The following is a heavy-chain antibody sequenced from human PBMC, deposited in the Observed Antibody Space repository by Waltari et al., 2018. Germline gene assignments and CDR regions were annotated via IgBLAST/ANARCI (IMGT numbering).Heavy chain of an antibody. CDR1: GFTFSSYG. D-gene: IGHD6-6*01. CDR2: IWYDGSNK. J-gene: IGHJ4*02. Sequence: QVQLVESGGGVVQPGRSLRLSCAASGFTFSSYGMHWVRQAPGKGLGWVAIIWYDGSNKYYADSVKGRFTISRDNSKNTLYLQMNSLRAEDTAVYYCAREPRPGGYFDYWGQGTLVTVSS. CDR3: AREPRPGGYFDY. V-gene: IGHV3-33*01.